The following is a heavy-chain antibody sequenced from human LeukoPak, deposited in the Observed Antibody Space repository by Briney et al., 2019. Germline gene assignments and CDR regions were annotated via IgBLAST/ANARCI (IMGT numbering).Heavy chain of an antibody. V-gene: IGHV3-30*02. D-gene: IGHD2-2*01. CDR3: AKDRESYYCSSTNCYLDY. CDR1: AFTFSSYG. J-gene: IGHJ4*02. Sequence: GGSLRLFCAASAFTFSSYGMHWVRQAPGRGLEWVAFIRYDGSNKYYADSVKGRFTISRDNSKNTLYLQMNSLRAEDTAVYYCAKDRESYYCSSTNCYLDYWGQGTLVTVSS. CDR2: IRYDGSNK.